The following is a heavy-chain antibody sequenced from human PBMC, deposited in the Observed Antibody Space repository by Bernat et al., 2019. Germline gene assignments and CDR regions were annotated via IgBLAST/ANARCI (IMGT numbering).Heavy chain of an antibody. CDR1: GFTFNNYW. J-gene: IGHJ4*02. CDR3: ARVRNVDIVAMRGYFDN. V-gene: IGHV3-7*01. CDR2: IKEDGSEK. D-gene: IGHD5-12*01. Sequence: EVQLVESGGGLVQPGGSLRLSCAASGFTFNNYWMSWVRQAPGKGLEWVANIKEDGSEKYYVDSVKGRFTISRGNAKNSLYLQVNSLRAEDAAVYYCARVRNVDIVAMRGYFDNWGQGTLVTVSS.